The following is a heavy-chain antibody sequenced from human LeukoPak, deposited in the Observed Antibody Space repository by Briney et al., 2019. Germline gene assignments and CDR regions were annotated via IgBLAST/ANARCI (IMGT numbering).Heavy chain of an antibody. CDR3: AREGDYGDYSKSFYYMDV. CDR1: GGYIGSYY. V-gene: IGHV4-4*07. D-gene: IGHD4-17*01. J-gene: IGHJ6*03. Sequence: SETLSLTCTVSGGYIGSYYWSWIRQPAGKGLEWIGRIYTSENTDYNPSLKSRVTMSVDMSTSQFSLRLTSVTAADTAVYYCAREGDYGDYSKSFYYMDVWGKGTTVTVSS. CDR2: IYTSENT.